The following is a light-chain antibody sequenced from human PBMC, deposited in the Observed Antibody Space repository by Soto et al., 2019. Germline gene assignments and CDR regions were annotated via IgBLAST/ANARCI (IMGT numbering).Light chain of an antibody. V-gene: IGKV3-20*01. J-gene: IGKJ1*01. CDR1: QSVSSSY. CDR3: QQYNNWPRT. CDR2: GAS. Sequence: DIVLTQYPGTVSLSPGARATLSCRASQSVSSSYLAWYQQKPGQAPRLLIYGASSRATGIPDRFSGSGSGTEFTLTISSLQSEDFAVYYCQQYNNWPRTFGQGTKVDIK.